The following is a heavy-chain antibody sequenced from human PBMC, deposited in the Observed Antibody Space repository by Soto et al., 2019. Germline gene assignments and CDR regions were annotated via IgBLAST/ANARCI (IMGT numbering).Heavy chain of an antibody. V-gene: IGHV4-59*01. CDR3: AREALIAVAGQLYNWFDP. CDR2: IYYSGST. D-gene: IGHD6-19*01. CDR1: GGSISSYY. Sequence: TSETLSLTCTVSGGSISSYYWSWIRQPPGKGLEWIGYIYYSGSTNYNPSLKSRVTISVDTSKNQFSLKLSSVTAADTAVYYCAREALIAVAGQLYNWFDPWGQGTLVTVSS. J-gene: IGHJ5*02.